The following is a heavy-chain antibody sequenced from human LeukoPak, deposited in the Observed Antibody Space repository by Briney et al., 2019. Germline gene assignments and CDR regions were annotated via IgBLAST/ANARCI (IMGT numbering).Heavy chain of an antibody. CDR3: ASIGYPDDY. CDR1: GNYW. V-gene: IGHV3-74*01. J-gene: IGHJ4*02. Sequence: GGSLRLSCAASGNYWMHWVRQAPGKGLVWVSRINSDGSSTSYADSVKGRFTISRDNAKNTLYLQMNSLRAEDTAVYYCASIGYPDDYWGQGTLVTVSS. D-gene: IGHD3-16*02. CDR2: INSDGSST.